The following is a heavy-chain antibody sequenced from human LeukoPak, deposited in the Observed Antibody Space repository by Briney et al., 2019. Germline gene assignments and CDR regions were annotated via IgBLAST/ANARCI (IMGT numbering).Heavy chain of an antibody. CDR2: ISSSSSTI. D-gene: IGHD3-10*01. CDR3: ARAPGYYGSGSYYNGFDY. J-gene: IGHJ4*02. V-gene: IGHV3-48*01. CDR1: GFTFSSYS. Sequence: PGGSLRLSCAASGFTFSSYSMNWVRQAPRKGLEWVSYISSSSSTIYYADSVKGRFTISRDNAKNSLYLQMNSLRAEDTAVYYCARAPGYYGSGSYYNGFDYWGQGTLVTVSS.